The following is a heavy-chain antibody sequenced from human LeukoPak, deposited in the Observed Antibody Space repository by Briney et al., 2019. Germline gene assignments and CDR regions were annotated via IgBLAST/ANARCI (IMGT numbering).Heavy chain of an antibody. CDR3: AREIVVVPAVHNWFDP. D-gene: IGHD2-2*01. V-gene: IGHV1-2*02. CDR2: INPNSGGT. J-gene: IGHJ5*02. CDR1: GYTFTGYY. Sequence: ASVKVSCKASGYTFTGYYMHWVRQAPGQRLEWMGWINPNSGGTNYAQKFQGRVTMTRDTSISTAYMELSRLRSDDTAVYYCAREIVVVPAVHNWFDPWGQGTLVTVSS.